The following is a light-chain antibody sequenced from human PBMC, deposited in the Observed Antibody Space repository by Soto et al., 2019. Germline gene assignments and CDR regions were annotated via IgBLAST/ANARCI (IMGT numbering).Light chain of an antibody. CDR1: QSVGTN. CDR2: GAS. J-gene: IGKJ5*01. V-gene: IGKV3-15*01. Sequence: EIVMTQSPATLSVSPGERATLSCRASQSVGTNLAWYQQKPGQAPRLLIYGASTRATGIPDRFSGSGSGTEFTLTISGLQSEDFAVYHCQQYKTWSSITFGQGTRLEIK. CDR3: QQYKTWSSIT.